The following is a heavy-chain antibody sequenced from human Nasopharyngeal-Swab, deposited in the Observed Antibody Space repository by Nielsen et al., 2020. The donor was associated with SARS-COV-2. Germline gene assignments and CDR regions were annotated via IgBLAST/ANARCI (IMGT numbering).Heavy chain of an antibody. CDR1: GFTFSSYS. D-gene: IGHD6-13*01. J-gene: IGHJ4*02. Sequence: GGSLRLSCAASGFTFSSYSMNWVRHAPGKGLEWVSSISSSSSYIYYADSVKGRFTISRVNAKNSLYLQMNSLRAEDTAVYYCSREGTAYSSSWYTGRSFDYWGQGTLVTVSS. CDR2: ISSSSSYI. CDR3: SREGTAYSSSWYTGRSFDY. V-gene: IGHV3-21*01.